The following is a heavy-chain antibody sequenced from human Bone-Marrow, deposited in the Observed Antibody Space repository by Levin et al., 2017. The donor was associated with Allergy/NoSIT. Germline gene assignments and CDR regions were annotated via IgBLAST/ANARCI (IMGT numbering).Heavy chain of an antibody. J-gene: IGHJ3*01. Sequence: GESLKISCKASGFTLTDYYINWVRQAPGQGLEWVGRVDPDTGDTNYAQTFRDRLTLTRDTSISTAYMELNSLTSDDTAVYFCARVSPTNRLNAFDVWGQGTLVTVSS. CDR3: ARVSPTNRLNAFDV. CDR1: GFTLTDYY. V-gene: IGHV1-2*06. CDR2: VDPDTGDT. D-gene: IGHD1-14*01.